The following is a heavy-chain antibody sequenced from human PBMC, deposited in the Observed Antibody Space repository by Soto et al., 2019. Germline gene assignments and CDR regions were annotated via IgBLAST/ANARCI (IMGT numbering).Heavy chain of an antibody. CDR3: ATSVYYDYTSSLLYYYYMDV. V-gene: IGHV1-24*01. D-gene: IGHD3-16*01. CDR2: FDPEDGET. Sequence: ASVKVSCKVSGYTLTELSMHWVRQAPGKGLEWMGGFDPEDGETIYAQKFQGRVTMTEDTSTDTAYMELSSLRSEDTAVYYCATSVYYDYTSSLLYYYYMDVWGKGTTVTVSS. J-gene: IGHJ6*03. CDR1: GYTLTELS.